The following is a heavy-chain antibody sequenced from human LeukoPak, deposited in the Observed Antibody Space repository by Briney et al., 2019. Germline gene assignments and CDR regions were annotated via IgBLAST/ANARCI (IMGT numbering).Heavy chain of an antibody. D-gene: IGHD4-17*01. CDR2: INAGNGNT. V-gene: IGHV1-3*01. J-gene: IGHJ6*02. CDR3: ARLGSPTVTIGYYYYYGMDV. Sequence: ASVKVSCKASGHTFTTYAMHWVRQAPGQRLEWMGWINAGNGNTKYSQKFQGRVTITRDTSASTAYMELSRLRSDDTAVYYCARLGSPTVTIGYYYYYGMDVWGQGTTVTVSS. CDR1: GHTFTTYA.